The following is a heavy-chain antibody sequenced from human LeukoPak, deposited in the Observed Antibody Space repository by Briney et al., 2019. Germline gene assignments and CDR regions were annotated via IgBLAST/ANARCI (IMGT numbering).Heavy chain of an antibody. CDR2: ISYDGSNS. Sequence: GGSLRLSCAASGFTFSSYGMHWVRQAPGKGLEWVAVISYDGSNSYYADSVKGRFTISRDNSKNTLYLQMNSLRAEDTAVYYCAKDRSWDGDYPLTGWGQGTLVTVSS. D-gene: IGHD4-17*01. V-gene: IGHV3-30*18. J-gene: IGHJ4*02. CDR3: AKDRSWDGDYPLTG. CDR1: GFTFSSYG.